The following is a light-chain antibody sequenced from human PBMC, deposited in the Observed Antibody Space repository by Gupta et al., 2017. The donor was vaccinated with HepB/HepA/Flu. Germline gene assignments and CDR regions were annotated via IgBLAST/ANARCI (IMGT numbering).Light chain of an antibody. V-gene: IGKV4-1*01. J-gene: IGKJ2*03. CDR3: QQYYSTPQS. CDR2: WAS. Sequence: EIGMTQSPDSLAVALGERATINCKSSQSVLYSSNNKNYLAWYQQKPGQPPKLLIYWASTRESGVPDRFSGSGSGTDFTLTISSLQAEDVAVYYCQQYYSTPQSFGQGTKLEIK. CDR1: QSVLYSSNNKNY.